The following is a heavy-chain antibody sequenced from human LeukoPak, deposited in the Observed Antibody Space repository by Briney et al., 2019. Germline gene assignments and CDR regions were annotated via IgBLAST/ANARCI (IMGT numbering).Heavy chain of an antibody. V-gene: IGHV4-59*08. J-gene: IGHJ4*02. CDR1: GGSISSYY. CDR3: ARCRDGNNFLDY. D-gene: IGHD5-24*01. Sequence: SSETLSLTCTVSGGSISSYYWSWIRQPPGKGLEWIGYIYYSGSTNYNPSLKSRVTISVDTSKNQFSLKLSSVTAADTAVYYCARCRDGNNFLDYWGQGTLVTVSS. CDR2: IYYSGST.